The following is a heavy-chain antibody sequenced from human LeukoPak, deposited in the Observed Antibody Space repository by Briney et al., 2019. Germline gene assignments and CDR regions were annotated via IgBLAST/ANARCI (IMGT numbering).Heavy chain of an antibody. J-gene: IGHJ3*02. CDR3: AKDSGSGSYSAFDI. V-gene: IGHV3-48*03. CDR2: ISSSGNTI. Sequence: GGSLRLSCAASGFTLSSYEMNWVRQAPGKGLEWVSYISSSGNTIYYTDSVKGRFTISRDNAKNSLYLQMNSLRAEDTALYYCAKDSGSGSYSAFDIWGQGTMVTVSS. CDR1: GFTLSSYE. D-gene: IGHD1-26*01.